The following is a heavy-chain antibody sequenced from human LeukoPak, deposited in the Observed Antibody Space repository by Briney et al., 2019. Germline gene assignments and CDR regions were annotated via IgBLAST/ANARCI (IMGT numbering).Heavy chain of an antibody. D-gene: IGHD2-15*01. CDR2: IYTSGST. CDR1: GGSISSYY. J-gene: IGHJ5*02. Sequence: PSETLSLTCTVAGGSISSYYWSWIRQPAGKGREWMGRIYTSGSTNYNPSLKSRVTMSVDTSKNQFSLKLSSVTAADTAVYYCARGGLHCSGGGCYSENWFDPWGQGTLVTVSS. V-gene: IGHV4-4*07. CDR3: ARGGLHCSGGGCYSENWFDP.